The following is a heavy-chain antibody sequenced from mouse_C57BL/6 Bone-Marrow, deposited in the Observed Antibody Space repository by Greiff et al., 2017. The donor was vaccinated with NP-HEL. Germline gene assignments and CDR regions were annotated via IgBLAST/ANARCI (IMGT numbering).Heavy chain of an antibody. Sequence: QVQLKQSGAELVRPGASVKLSCKASGYTFTDYYINWVKQRPGQGLEWIARIYPGSGNTYYNEKFKGKATLTAEKSSSTAYMQLSSLTSEDSAVYFCARSRGNPFAYWGQGTLVTVSA. D-gene: IGHD2-1*01. J-gene: IGHJ3*01. CDR1: GYTFTDYY. CDR2: IYPGSGNT. V-gene: IGHV1-76*01. CDR3: ARSRGNPFAY.